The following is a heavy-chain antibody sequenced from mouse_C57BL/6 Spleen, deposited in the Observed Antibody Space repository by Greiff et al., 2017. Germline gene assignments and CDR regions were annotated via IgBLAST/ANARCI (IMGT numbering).Heavy chain of an antibody. D-gene: IGHD2-1*01. Sequence: EVQLQQSGPELVKPGASVKISCKASGYTFTDYYMNWVKQSHGKSLEWIGDINPNNGGTSYNQKFKGKATLTVDKSSSTAYMELRSLTSEDSAVYYCARDGNYDYWGQGTLVTVSA. V-gene: IGHV1-26*01. CDR1: GYTFTDYY. CDR2: INPNNGGT. J-gene: IGHJ3*01. CDR3: ARDGNYDY.